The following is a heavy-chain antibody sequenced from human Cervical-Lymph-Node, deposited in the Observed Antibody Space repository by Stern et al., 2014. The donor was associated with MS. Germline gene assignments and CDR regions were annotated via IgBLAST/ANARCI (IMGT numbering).Heavy chain of an antibody. D-gene: IGHD5-12*01. CDR1: GGTFNNHV. CDR3: ANRDMGYTYGRHDY. CDR2: IIPMFGTP. J-gene: IGHJ4*02. V-gene: IGHV1-69*06. Sequence: QVKLVQSGAEVKKPGSSVKVSCKASGGTFNNHVISWVRQAHGQGLEWMGGIIPMFGTPNYAQKCQGRVAIIADKSTSTVHMVLRNLSDEDTAMYYCANRDMGYTYGRHDYWGQGTLVTVS.